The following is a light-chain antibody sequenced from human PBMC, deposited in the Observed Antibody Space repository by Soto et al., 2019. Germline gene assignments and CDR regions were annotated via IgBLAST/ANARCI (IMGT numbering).Light chain of an antibody. CDR3: QQYNNWPPMA. CDR2: GAS. CDR1: QSVSSN. V-gene: IGKV3-15*01. J-gene: IGKJ1*01. Sequence: EIVMTQSPATLSVSPGERATLSCRASQSVSSNLAWYQQKPGQATRLLIYGASTRATGIPARFTGSGSGTEFTLTISSLQSEDFAVYYCQQYNNWPPMALGQGTKVEIK.